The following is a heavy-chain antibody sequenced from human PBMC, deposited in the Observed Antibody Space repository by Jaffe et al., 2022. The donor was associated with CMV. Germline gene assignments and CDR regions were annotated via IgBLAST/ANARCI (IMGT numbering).Heavy chain of an antibody. CDR1: GFTFSGSA. J-gene: IGHJ4*02. CDR3: TRLGARPRCSGGSCLNGGDY. D-gene: IGHD2-15*01. Sequence: EVQLVESGGGLVQPGGSLKLSCAASGFTFSGSAMHWVRQASGKGLEWVGRIRSKANSYATAYAASVKGRFTISRDDSKNTAYLQMNSLKTEDTAVYYCTRLGARPRCSGGSCLNGGDYWGQGTLVTVSS. V-gene: IGHV3-73*01. CDR2: IRSKANSYAT.